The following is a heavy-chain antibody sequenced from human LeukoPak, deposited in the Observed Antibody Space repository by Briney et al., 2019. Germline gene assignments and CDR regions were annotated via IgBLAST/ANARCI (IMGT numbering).Heavy chain of an antibody. CDR1: GGSISSYY. J-gene: IGHJ3*02. CDR3: ARDVDSGYARDAFDI. Sequence: SETLSLTCTVSGGSISSYYWSWIRQPPGKGLEWIGYIYYSGSTNYNPSLKSRVTISVDTSKNQFSLKLSSVTAADTAVYYCARDVDSGYARDAFDIWGQGTMVTVSS. CDR2: IYYSGST. D-gene: IGHD5-12*01. V-gene: IGHV4-59*01.